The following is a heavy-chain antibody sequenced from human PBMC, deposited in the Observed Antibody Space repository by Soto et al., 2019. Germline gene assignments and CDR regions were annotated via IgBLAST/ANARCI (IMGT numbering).Heavy chain of an antibody. Sequence: PSETLSVTGAVYVGSFSGYYWSWIRQPPGKGLEWIGEINHSGSTNYNPSLKSRVTISVDTSKNQFSLKLSSVTAADTAVYYCARGNQYYYGSGSYYNDWFDPWGQGTLVTVSS. CDR1: VGSFSGYY. CDR2: INHSGST. V-gene: IGHV4-34*01. CDR3: ARGNQYYYGSGSYYNDWFDP. D-gene: IGHD3-10*01. J-gene: IGHJ5*02.